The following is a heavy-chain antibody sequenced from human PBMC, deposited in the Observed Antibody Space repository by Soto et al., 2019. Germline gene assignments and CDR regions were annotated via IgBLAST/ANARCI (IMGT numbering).Heavy chain of an antibody. CDR3: ARDYFDSSDYTTNWFDP. CDR1: GDSISNSRFY. Sequence: PSETLSLTCIFSGDSISNSRFYLAWIRQPPGEGLEWIGSIYHTGNAYYNPSLKSRVTIFVDTSKNQFSLKLTSVTAADTALYYCARDYFDSSDYTTNWFDPWGQGTLVTVSS. V-gene: IGHV4-39*01. J-gene: IGHJ5*02. D-gene: IGHD3-22*01. CDR2: IYHTGNA.